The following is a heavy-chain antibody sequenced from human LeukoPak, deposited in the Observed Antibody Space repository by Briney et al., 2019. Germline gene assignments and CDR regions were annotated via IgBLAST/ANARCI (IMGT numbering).Heavy chain of an antibody. CDR2: IYHSGST. D-gene: IGHD5-18*01. CDR1: GYSISSGYY. Sequence: PSETLSLTCTVSGYSISSGYYWGWIRQPPGKGLEWIGSIYHSGSTYYNPSLKSRVTISVDTSKNQFSLKLSSVTAADTAVYYCASSGLGYSYGHFDYWGQGTLVTVSS. CDR3: ASSGLGYSYGHFDY. J-gene: IGHJ4*02. V-gene: IGHV4-38-2*02.